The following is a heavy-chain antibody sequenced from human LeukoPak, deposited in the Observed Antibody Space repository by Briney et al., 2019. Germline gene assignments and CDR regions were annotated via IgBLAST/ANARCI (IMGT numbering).Heavy chain of an antibody. CDR3: ARDEAYYYDSSGYPTAAYYFDY. D-gene: IGHD3-22*01. V-gene: IGHV1-2*06. CDR1: GYTFTGYY. CDR2: INPNSGGT. Sequence: ASVKVSCKASGYTFTGYYMHWVRQAPGQGLEWMGRINPNSGGTNYAQKFQGRVTMTRDTSISTAYMELSRLRSDDTAVYYCARDEAYYYDSSGYPTAAYYFDYWGQGTLVTVSS. J-gene: IGHJ4*02.